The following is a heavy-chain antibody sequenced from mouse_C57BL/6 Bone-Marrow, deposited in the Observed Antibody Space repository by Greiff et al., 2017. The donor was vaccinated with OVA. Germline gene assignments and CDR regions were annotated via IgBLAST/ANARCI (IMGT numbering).Heavy chain of an antibody. Sequence: EVKLVESGGGLVQPKGSLKLSCAASGFTFNTYAMHWVRQAPGKGLEWVARIRSKSSNYATYYADSVKDRFTISRDDSQSMLYLQMNNLKTEDTAMYYCVRGALITTVVDYYAMDYWGQGTSVTVSS. CDR2: IRSKSSNYAT. D-gene: IGHD1-1*01. CDR3: VRGALITTVVDYYAMDY. CDR1: GFTFNTYA. J-gene: IGHJ4*01. V-gene: IGHV10-3*01.